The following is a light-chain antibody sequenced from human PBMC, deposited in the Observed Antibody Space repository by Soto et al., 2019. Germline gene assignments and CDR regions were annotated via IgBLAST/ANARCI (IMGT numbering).Light chain of an antibody. V-gene: IGKV1-12*02. J-gene: IGKJ3*01. CDR2: AAS. CDR1: QIIGTW. CDR3: QQANSSPFT. Sequence: DIQMTQSPSSVSASIGDRVTITCRASQIIGTWLAWYQQKPGKAPTLLIYAASRLQSGVPSRFSGSGSGTDFTLTITSLQADDSATYYCQQANSSPFTFGPGTKVHVK.